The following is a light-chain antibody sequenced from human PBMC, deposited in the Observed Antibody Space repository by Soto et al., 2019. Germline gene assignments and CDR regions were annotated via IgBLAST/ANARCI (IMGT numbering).Light chain of an antibody. Sequence: QSVLTQPPSVSAAPGQKVTISCSGSSSNVGNNYVSWYQQYPGKAPKLVIYDVTKRPSGVSDRFSASKSGNTASLTISGLQAEDEADYYCCSHAGRGSVLFGGGTKLTVL. V-gene: IGLV2-23*02. J-gene: IGLJ2*01. CDR2: DVT. CDR3: CSHAGRGSVL. CDR1: SSNVGNNY.